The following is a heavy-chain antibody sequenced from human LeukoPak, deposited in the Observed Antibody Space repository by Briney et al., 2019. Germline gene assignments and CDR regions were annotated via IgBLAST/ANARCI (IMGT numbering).Heavy chain of an antibody. Sequence: PGGSLRLSCAASGFPFSNYAMTWVRQAPGKGLERVSGISDSGDRTYYADSVKGRFTISRDNSKNMLYLQMNSLRVEDTALYYCAKGLGTSRYHDYWGQGTLVTVSS. V-gene: IGHV3-23*01. CDR1: GFPFSNYA. J-gene: IGHJ4*02. D-gene: IGHD3-22*01. CDR3: AKGLGTSRYHDY. CDR2: ISDSGDRT.